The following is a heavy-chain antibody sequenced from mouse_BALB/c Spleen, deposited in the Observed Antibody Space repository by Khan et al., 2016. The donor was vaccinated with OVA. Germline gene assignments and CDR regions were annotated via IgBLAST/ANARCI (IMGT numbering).Heavy chain of an antibody. V-gene: IGHV1-77*01. CDR1: GYTFSDYV. J-gene: IGHJ2*01. D-gene: IGHD1-1*01. CDR3: ARSGYGSLVY. CDR2: IYPGSGNP. Sequence: QVQLQQSGPVLVKPGASVKMSCKASGYTFSDYVMNWVKQRTGQGLEWIGQIYPGSGNPYYNEKLKGKATLTTDNSSNTAYMQLSSLTSEDSAVXFCARSGYGSLVYWGQGTALTASS.